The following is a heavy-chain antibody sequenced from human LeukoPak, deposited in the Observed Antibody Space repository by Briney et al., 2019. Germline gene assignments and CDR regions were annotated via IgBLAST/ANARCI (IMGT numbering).Heavy chain of an antibody. CDR2: IDPNSGDS. D-gene: IGHD5-12*01. Sequence: GASVKVSCKASGYIFTAYHLHWVRQAPRQGLEWMGWIDPNSGDSSSAPRFQGRVTMTRDTSISTAYMELSSLRFDDSALYSCARRNGYEAFDIWGQGTMVIVSS. CDR3: ARRNGYEAFDI. V-gene: IGHV1-2*02. J-gene: IGHJ3*02. CDR1: GYIFTAYH.